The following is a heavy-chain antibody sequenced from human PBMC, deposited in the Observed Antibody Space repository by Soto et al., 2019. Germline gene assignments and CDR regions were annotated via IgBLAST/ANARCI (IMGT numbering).Heavy chain of an antibody. D-gene: IGHD2-15*01. Sequence: QVQLVQSGAEVKKPGSSVKVSCKASGGTFSSYTISWVRQAPGQGLEWMGRIIPILGIANYAQKFQGRVTITADKSTSTAYMELSSLRSEDTAVYYCASCSGGSCYSEGRNWFDPWGQGTLVTVSS. CDR2: IIPILGIA. CDR3: ASCSGGSCYSEGRNWFDP. V-gene: IGHV1-69*02. CDR1: GGTFSSYT. J-gene: IGHJ5*02.